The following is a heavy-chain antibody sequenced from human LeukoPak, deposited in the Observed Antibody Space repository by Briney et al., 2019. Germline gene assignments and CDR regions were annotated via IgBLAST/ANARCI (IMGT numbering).Heavy chain of an antibody. CDR2: INSDGSST. Sequence: PGGSLRLSCAASGFTFSSHWMHWVRQAPGKGLVWVSRINSDGSSTSYADSVKGRFTISRDNAKNTLYLQMNSLRAEDKAVYYCASRQLGAFDIWGQGTMVTVSS. D-gene: IGHD6-6*01. CDR1: GFTFSSHW. V-gene: IGHV3-74*01. CDR3: ASRQLGAFDI. J-gene: IGHJ3*02.